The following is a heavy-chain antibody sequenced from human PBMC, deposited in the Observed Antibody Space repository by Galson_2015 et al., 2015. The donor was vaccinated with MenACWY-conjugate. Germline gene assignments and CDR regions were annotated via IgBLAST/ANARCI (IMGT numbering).Heavy chain of an antibody. V-gene: IGHV5-51*01. J-gene: IGHJ5*02. CDR3: ARHGLSAWSTWFDP. D-gene: IGHD2-8*02. Sequence: QSGAEVKKPGESLKISCRGSGYNFSKYWIGWVRLMPGKGLEWMGLIWPGDSSTRYNPSFQGQVNMSADRSTSTAYLEWSSLKASDTAMYYCARHGLSAWSTWFDPWGQGTLVTVSS. CDR2: IWPGDSST. CDR1: GYNFSKYW.